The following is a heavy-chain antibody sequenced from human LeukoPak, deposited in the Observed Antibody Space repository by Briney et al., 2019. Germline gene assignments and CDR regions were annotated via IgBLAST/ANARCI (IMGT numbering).Heavy chain of an antibody. Sequence: PGGSLRLSCAASGFTFSSYGMHWVRQAPGKGLEWVAVISYDGSNKYYADSVKGRFTISRDNSKNTLYLQMNSLRAEDTAVYYCAKGTHKGYCSGGSCYSGGPPSPPRHGMDVWGQGTTVTVSS. D-gene: IGHD2-15*01. CDR1: GFTFSSYG. V-gene: IGHV3-30*18. CDR2: ISYDGSNK. J-gene: IGHJ6*02. CDR3: AKGTHKGYCSGGSCYSGGPPSPPRHGMDV.